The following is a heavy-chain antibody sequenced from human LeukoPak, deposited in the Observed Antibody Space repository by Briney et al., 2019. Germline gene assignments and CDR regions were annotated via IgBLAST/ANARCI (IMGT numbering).Heavy chain of an antibody. D-gene: IGHD6-19*01. J-gene: IGHJ4*02. CDR1: GVSLNDYY. CDR3: ARLWSAAGPAFDS. V-gene: IGHV4-34*01. Sequence: NPSETLSLTCAVSGVSLNDYYWTWIRQSPGTGLQWVAEISHTGSIHYNPSLKSRVTVSLDMSKNQFFLRLTSVTAADTSVYYCARLWSAAGPAFDSWGQESLVTVSS. CDR2: ISHTGSI.